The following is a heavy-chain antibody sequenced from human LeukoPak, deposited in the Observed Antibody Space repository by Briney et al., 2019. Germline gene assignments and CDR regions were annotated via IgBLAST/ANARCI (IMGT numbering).Heavy chain of an antibody. CDR1: GFTFSSYG. Sequence: GGSLRLSCAASGFTFSSYGMHWVRQAPGKGLEWVAVISYDGSNKYYADSVKGRFTISRDNSKNTLYLQMNSLRAEHTAVFYFVRRELQDVFYICGQRTMVTVSS. V-gene: IGHV3-30*03. CDR3: VRRELQDVFYI. CDR2: ISYDGSNK. J-gene: IGHJ3*02. D-gene: IGHD1-26*01.